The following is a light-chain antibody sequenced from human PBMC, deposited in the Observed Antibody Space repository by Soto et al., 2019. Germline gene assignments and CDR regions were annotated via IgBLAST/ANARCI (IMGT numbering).Light chain of an antibody. V-gene: IGKV1-17*01. Sequence: DIQMTQSPSSLSASVGDRVTITCRASQSIYNYLNWYQQKPGKAPQLLIFAASSLQSGVPSRFSGSDSGTDFTLTISSLQPEDFATYYCLQHNSYPWTFGQGTKVDIK. CDR2: AAS. CDR1: QSIYNY. CDR3: LQHNSYPWT. J-gene: IGKJ1*01.